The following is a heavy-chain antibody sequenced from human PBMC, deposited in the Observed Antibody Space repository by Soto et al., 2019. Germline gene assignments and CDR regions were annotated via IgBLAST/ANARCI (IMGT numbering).Heavy chain of an antibody. CDR2: VDPSDSYT. V-gene: IGHV5-10-1*01. Sequence: GESLKISCKGSGYSFTSYWISWVRQMPGKGLEWMGRVDPSDSYTNYSPSFQGHVTISADKSISTVYLQWSSLKASDTAIYYCARWSSGYTAGDFDYWGQGTLVTVSS. D-gene: IGHD3-22*01. J-gene: IGHJ4*02. CDR3: ARWSSGYTAGDFDY. CDR1: GYSFTSYW.